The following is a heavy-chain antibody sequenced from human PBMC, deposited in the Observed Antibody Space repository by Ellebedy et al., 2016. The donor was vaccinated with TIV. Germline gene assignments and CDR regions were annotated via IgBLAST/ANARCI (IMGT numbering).Heavy chain of an antibody. J-gene: IGHJ4*02. CDR2: LIPLVGIA. CDR3: ARLDSIDS. Sequence: AASVKVSCKASGGTVSNYAISWVRQAPRQGLEWMGGLIPLVGIANYAQKFQGRVTITADKSTSTAYMELSSLRSEDTAVYYCARLDSIDSWGQGTLVTVSS. D-gene: IGHD2-21*01. CDR1: GGTVSNYA. V-gene: IGHV1-69*10.